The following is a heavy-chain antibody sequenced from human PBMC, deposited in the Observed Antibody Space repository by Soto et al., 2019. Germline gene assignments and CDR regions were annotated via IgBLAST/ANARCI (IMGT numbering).Heavy chain of an antibody. V-gene: IGHV4-34*01. CDR3: ARGREIVYGKPRSDFDY. J-gene: IGHJ4*02. CDR1: GGSFSGYY. CDR2: VNHSGST. Sequence: SETLSLTCAVYGGSFSGYYWSWIRQPPGKGLEWIGEVNHSGSTNYNPSLKSRVTISVDTSKNQFSLKLSSVTAADTAVYYCARGREIVYGKPRSDFDYWGQGTLVTVSS. D-gene: IGHD3-10*01.